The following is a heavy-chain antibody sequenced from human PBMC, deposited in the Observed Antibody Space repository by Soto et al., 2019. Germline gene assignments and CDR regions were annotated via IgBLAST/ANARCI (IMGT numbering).Heavy chain of an antibody. CDR2: IGPDGSNI. J-gene: IGHJ4*03. D-gene: IGHD1-1*01. Sequence: GGSLSLSCAASGFIFSSHWMHWVRQAPGKGLVGVSHIGPDGSNIWEADSVQGRFTISRDNARNRLYLQMNSLRDEDTAIYYCVRDNNWSFDYWGQGTTVTVSS. CDR3: VRDNNWSFDY. V-gene: IGHV3-74*01. CDR1: GFIFSSHW.